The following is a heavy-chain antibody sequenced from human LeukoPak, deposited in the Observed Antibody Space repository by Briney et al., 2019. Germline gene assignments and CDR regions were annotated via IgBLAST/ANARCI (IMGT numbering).Heavy chain of an antibody. CDR2: IYTSGST. D-gene: IGHD3-9*01. V-gene: IGHV4-61*02. J-gene: IGHJ3*02. CDR3: AREGYDILTGYYPPNAFDI. CDR1: GGSISSGSYY. Sequence: PSETLSLTCTVSGGSISSGSYYWSWIRQPAGKGLEWIGRIYTSGSTNYNPPLKSRVTISVDTSKNQFSLKLSSVTAADTAVYYCAREGYDILTGYYPPNAFDIWGQGTMVTVSS.